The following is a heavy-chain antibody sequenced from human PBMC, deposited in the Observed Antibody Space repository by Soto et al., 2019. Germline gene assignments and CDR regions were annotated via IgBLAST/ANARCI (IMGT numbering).Heavy chain of an antibody. CDR2: ISGSGGST. CDR1: GFTFSSYA. V-gene: IGHV3-23*01. CDR3: ANLLGYYDSSGYHY. D-gene: IGHD3-22*01. Sequence: WGSLRLSCAASGFTFSSYAMSWVRQAPGKGLEWVSAISGSGGSTYYADSVKGRFTISRDNSKNTLYLQMNSLRAEDTAVYYCANLLGYYDSSGYHYWGQGTLVTVSS. J-gene: IGHJ4*02.